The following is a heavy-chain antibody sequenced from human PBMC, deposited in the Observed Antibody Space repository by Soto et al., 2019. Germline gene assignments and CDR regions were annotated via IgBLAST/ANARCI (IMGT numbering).Heavy chain of an antibody. Sequence: ASVKVSCKASGYTFTGYYMHWVRQAPGQGLEWMGWINPNSGGTNYAQKFRGWVTMTRDTSISTAYMELSRLRSDDTAVYYCARYDFKKYYFDYWGQGTLVTVSS. CDR3: ARYDFKKYYFDY. CDR1: GYTFTGYY. J-gene: IGHJ4*02. D-gene: IGHD3-3*01. V-gene: IGHV1-2*04. CDR2: INPNSGGT.